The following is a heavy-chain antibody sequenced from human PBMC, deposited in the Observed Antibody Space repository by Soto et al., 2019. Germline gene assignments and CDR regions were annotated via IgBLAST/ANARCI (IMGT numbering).Heavy chain of an antibody. CDR2: VYYTGST. J-gene: IGHJ4*02. CDR3: ARSIAVPSSHIDH. D-gene: IGHD6-6*01. CDR1: GGSMSGYY. V-gene: IGHV4-59*01. Sequence: SETLSLTCRVSGGSMSGYYWSWIRQAPGKGLEWIGYVYYTGSTSYNPSLQSRVTISVDTSNKQFSLSLRLVTAADTAVYFCARSIAVPSSHIDHWGQGIRVTVSS.